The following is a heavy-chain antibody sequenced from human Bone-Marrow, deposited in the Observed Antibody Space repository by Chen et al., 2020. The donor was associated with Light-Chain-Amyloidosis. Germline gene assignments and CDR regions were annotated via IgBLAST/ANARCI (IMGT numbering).Heavy chain of an antibody. CDR2: IYHSGST. D-gene: IGHD3-22*01. V-gene: IGHV4-59*01. Sequence: QVQLQESGPGLVKPSETLSLTCSVSGGSFTSYHWSWIRQPPVKGLEWIGYIYHSGSTNYNPTLKSRVTISIEKSKTQFSLNLRSVTAADTAVYYCAGHYYDSNADYSFDYWGQGALVTVSS. J-gene: IGHJ4*02. CDR1: GGSFTSYH. CDR3: AGHYYDSNADYSFDY.